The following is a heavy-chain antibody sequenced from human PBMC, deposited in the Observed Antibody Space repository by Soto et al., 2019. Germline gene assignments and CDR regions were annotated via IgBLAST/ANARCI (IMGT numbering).Heavy chain of an antibody. CDR1: GYTFASYD. J-gene: IGHJ6*03. CDR2: MNPNSGNT. CDR3: ARVHTYYDFWSGYSGSYYMDV. D-gene: IGHD3-3*01. V-gene: IGHV1-8*01. Sequence: QVKLVQSGAEVKKPGASVKVSCKASGYTFASYDINWVRQATGQGLEWMGWMNPNSGNTGYAQKFQGRVTMTRNTSISTAYMELSSLRSEDTAVYYCARVHTYYDFWSGYSGSYYMDVWGKGTTVTVSS.